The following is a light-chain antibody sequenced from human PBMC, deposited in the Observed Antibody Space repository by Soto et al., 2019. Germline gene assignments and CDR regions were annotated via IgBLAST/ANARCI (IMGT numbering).Light chain of an antibody. V-gene: IGLV2-8*01. CDR2: EVS. CDR3: SSYAVTNIFV. J-gene: IGLJ1*01. Sequence: QSAQTQPPSASGSPGQSVTISCTGTSSDVGGYNYVSWYQQHPGKAPNVIIYEVSKRPSGVPDRFSGSKSGSTASLTVSGLQAEDEADYYCSSYAVTNIFVFGTGTKLTVL. CDR1: SSDVGGYNY.